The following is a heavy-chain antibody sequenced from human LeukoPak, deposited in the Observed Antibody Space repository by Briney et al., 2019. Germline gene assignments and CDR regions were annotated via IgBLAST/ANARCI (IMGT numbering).Heavy chain of an antibody. J-gene: IGHJ1*01. CDR3: ARAPGSSGWYGYFQH. D-gene: IGHD6-19*01. V-gene: IGHV4-38-2*01. Sequence: SETLSLTCAVSGYSINSVYYWVWIRRPPGKGLEWIGSIHHSGSTSYNPSLKSRVTISIDTSKNQFSLKLSSVTAADTAVYYCARAPGSSGWYGYFQHWGQGTLVTVSS. CDR2: IHHSGST. CDR1: GYSINSVYY.